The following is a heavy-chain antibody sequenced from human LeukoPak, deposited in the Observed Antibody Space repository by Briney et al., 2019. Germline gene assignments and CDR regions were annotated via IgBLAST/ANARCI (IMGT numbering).Heavy chain of an antibody. V-gene: IGHV1-2*02. D-gene: IGHD4-11*01. CDR1: GYTFTGYY. CDR3: ARDTLVDSNYEGGANY. Sequence: ASVKVSCKASGYTFTGYYMHWVRQAAGQGLEWMGWINPNSGGTNYAQKFQGRVTMTRDTSISTAYMELSRLRSDDTAVYYCARDTLVDSNYEGGANYWGQGTLVTVSS. J-gene: IGHJ4*02. CDR2: INPNSGGT.